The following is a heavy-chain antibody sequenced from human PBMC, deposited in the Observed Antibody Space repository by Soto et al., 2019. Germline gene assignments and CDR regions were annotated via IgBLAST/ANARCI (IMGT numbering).Heavy chain of an antibody. Sequence: PGGSLRLSCAASGFTFSSYSMNWVRQAPGKGLEWVSYISSSSSTIYYADSVKGRFTISRDNAKNSLYLQMNSLRAEDTAVYYCAREGWFGELSIYYYYMDVWGKGTTVTVS. J-gene: IGHJ6*03. CDR2: ISSSSSTI. CDR3: AREGWFGELSIYYYYMDV. V-gene: IGHV3-48*01. CDR1: GFTFSSYS. D-gene: IGHD3-10*01.